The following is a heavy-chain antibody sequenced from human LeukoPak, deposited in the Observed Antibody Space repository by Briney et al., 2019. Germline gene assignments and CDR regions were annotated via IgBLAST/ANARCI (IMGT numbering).Heavy chain of an antibody. Sequence: SVKVSCKASGGTFSSYAISWVRQAPGQGLEWMGGIIPIFGTANYAQKFQGRVTITTDESTSTAYMELSSLRSEDTAVYYCARERYSYGQGRFDYWAREPWSPSPQ. D-gene: IGHD5-18*01. CDR2: IIPIFGTA. CDR3: ARERYSYGQGRFDY. CDR1: GGTFSSYA. J-gene: IGHJ4*02. V-gene: IGHV1-69*05.